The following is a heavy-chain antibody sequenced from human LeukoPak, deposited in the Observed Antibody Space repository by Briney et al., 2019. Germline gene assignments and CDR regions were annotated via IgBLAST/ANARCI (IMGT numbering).Heavy chain of an antibody. J-gene: IGHJ4*02. V-gene: IGHV3-7*01. Sequence: PGGSPRLSCAASGFSFSSYWMTWVRQAPGKGLEWVATINQDASEKYYMASVKGRFTISRDNAKNSLYLQVNSLRAEDTAVYYCARDPERGSYFDYWGRGTLVTVSS. D-gene: IGHD3-10*01. CDR1: GFSFSSYW. CDR3: ARDPERGSYFDY. CDR2: INQDASEK.